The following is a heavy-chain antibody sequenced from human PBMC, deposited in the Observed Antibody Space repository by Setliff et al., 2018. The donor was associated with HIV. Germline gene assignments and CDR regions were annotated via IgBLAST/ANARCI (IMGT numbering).Heavy chain of an antibody. D-gene: IGHD3-22*01. CDR1: GFTFGDYT. CDR3: ARVRNGYYFQRLDYYYMDV. CDR2: INHSGST. V-gene: IGHV4-34*01. Sequence: GSLRLSCTTSGFTFGDYTMSWIRQHPGKGLEWIGEINHSGSTNYNLSLKSRVTISVDKSKNQFSLKLSSVTAADTAVYYCARVRNGYYFQRLDYYYMDVWGKGTTVTV. J-gene: IGHJ6*03.